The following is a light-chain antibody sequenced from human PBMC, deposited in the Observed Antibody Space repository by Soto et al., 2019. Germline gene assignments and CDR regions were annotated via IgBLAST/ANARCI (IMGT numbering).Light chain of an antibody. Sequence: QAVVTQPPSVSGAPGQRVTISCTGSSSNIGAGYDVHWYQRLPGTAPKVLIYGNNNRPSGVPDRFSGSKSGTSASLAITGLQAEDEADYYCQSHDSSLSGSYVFGTGTKVTVL. CDR2: GNN. CDR1: SSNIGAGYD. CDR3: QSHDSSLSGSYV. J-gene: IGLJ1*01. V-gene: IGLV1-40*01.